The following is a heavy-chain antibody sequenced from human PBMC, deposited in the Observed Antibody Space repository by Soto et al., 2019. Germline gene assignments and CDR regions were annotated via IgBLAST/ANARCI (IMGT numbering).Heavy chain of an antibody. CDR2: IVVGSGNT. CDR1: GFTFTSSA. D-gene: IGHD3-10*01. CDR3: ATGWGVRVRGTTLSPNDY. J-gene: IGHJ4*02. Sequence: ASVKVSCKASGFTFTSSAVQWVRQARGQRLEWIGWIVVGSGNTNYEQKFQERVTITRDMSTSTAYMELSSLRSEDTAVYYCATGWGVRVRGTTLSPNDYRGTGTLVTVSS. V-gene: IGHV1-58*01.